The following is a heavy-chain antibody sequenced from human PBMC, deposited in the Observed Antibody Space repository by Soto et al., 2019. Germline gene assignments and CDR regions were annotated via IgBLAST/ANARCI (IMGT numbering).Heavy chain of an antibody. V-gene: IGHV1-18*01. D-gene: IGHD6-13*01. CDR2: ISTYNGKT. J-gene: IGHJ4*02. CDR3: ARDRVEAALGTFDQ. Sequence: ASVKVSWKSSGYTFSTYPISWVRQAPGQGLEWVGWISTYNGKTNYGQKFQGRVTITTDTSTSTAYMDLRNLRSDDTAVYYCARDRVEAALGTFDQWGQGTLVTVSS. CDR1: GYTFSTYP.